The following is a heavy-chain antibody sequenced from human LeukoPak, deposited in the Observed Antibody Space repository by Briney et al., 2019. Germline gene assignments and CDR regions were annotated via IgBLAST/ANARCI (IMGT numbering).Heavy chain of an antibody. CDR1: GGTFSSYA. Sequence: ASVKVSCKASGGTFSSYAISWVRQAPGQGLEWMGGIIPIFGTANYAQKFQGRVTITADESTSTAYMELRSLRSDDTAVYYCARGGLRVMVYRLYYMDVWGKGTTVTVSS. V-gene: IGHV1-69*13. CDR2: IIPIFGTA. D-gene: IGHD2-8*01. J-gene: IGHJ6*03. CDR3: ARGGLRVMVYRLYYMDV.